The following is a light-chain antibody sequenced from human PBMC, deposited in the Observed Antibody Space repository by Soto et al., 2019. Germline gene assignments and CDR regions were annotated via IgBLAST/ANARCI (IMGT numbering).Light chain of an antibody. CDR1: QSVSSSY. CDR3: QQRSNWPPE. Sequence: IVLTQSPDTLSLSPGERGTLSCRASQSVSSSYLAWYQQKPVQAPRLLIYDESNRATGIPDRLSGSGSGTDFTLAISRLEPEDFAVYYCQQRSNWPPEFGPGTKVDIK. CDR2: DES. V-gene: IGKV3D-20*02. J-gene: IGKJ3*01.